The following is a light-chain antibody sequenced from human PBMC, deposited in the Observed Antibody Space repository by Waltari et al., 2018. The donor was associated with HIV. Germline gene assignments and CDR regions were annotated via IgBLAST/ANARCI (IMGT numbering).Light chain of an antibody. CDR2: EAS. J-gene: IGKJ1*01. CDR3: QHSDSLRT. V-gene: IGKV1-33*01. Sequence: DIQMTQSPSSLSSYVGATFTITCQASQDIHNHLKWYQHKSVEGPKDLISEASKLPTGVPCRVVRTLPRRDYSLTISSLHPVEIATYYCQHSDSLRTLGPGTKVE. CDR1: QDIHNH.